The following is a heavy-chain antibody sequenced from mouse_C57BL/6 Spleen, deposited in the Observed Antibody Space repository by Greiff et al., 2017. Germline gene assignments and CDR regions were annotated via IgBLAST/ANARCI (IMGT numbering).Heavy chain of an antibody. V-gene: IGHV14-4*01. CDR3: TRDYCGSREDY. CDR1: GFNIKDDY. CDR2: IDPENGDT. J-gene: IGHJ2*01. Sequence: VHVKQSGAELVRPGASVKLSCTASGFNIKDDYMHWVKQRPEQGLEWIGWIDPENGDTEYASKFKGKATITADTSSNTAYLQLSSLTSEDTAVYYFTRDYCGSREDYWGQGTTLTVSS. D-gene: IGHD1-1*01.